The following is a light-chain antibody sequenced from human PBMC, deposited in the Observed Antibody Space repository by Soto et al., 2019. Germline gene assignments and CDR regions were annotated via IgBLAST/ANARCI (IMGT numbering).Light chain of an antibody. CDR2: GAS. J-gene: IGKJ4*01. V-gene: IGKV3-20*01. Sequence: EIVLTQSPGTLSLSPGERATLSCRASQSVSSSYLAWYQQKPGQAPRLLIYGASSRATGIPARFSGSGSGTDFTLTISRLEPEDFTVYYCHQYGSSPFGGGTKVEIK. CDR1: QSVSSSY. CDR3: HQYGSSP.